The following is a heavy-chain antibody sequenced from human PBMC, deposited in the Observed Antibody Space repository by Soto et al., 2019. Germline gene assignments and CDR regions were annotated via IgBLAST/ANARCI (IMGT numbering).Heavy chain of an antibody. CDR1: GFTFSNYW. Sequence: AGGSLRLSCVGSGFTFSNYWMSWVRQAPGKGLEWVSNIRQDGSERSYVDSARGRLTISRDNNKRSVYLQMDSLGPEDTAVYYCARRAGNSVTTYYFDLWGQGTLVTVPQ. CDR2: IRQDGSER. CDR3: ARRAGNSVTTYYFDL. D-gene: IGHD4-17*01. J-gene: IGHJ4*02. V-gene: IGHV3-7*03.